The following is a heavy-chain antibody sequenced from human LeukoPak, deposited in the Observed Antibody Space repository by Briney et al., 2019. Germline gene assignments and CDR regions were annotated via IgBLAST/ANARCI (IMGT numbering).Heavy chain of an antibody. Sequence: GGSLRLSCAASGFTVSSNYMSWVRQAPGKGLEWVSVIYSGGSTYYADSVKGRFTISRDNSKNTLYLQVNSLRAEDTAVYYCARAPSRYSSGWDFDYWGQGTLVTVSS. V-gene: IGHV3-66*01. CDR1: GFTVSSNY. CDR3: ARAPSRYSSGWDFDY. CDR2: IYSGGST. J-gene: IGHJ4*02. D-gene: IGHD6-19*01.